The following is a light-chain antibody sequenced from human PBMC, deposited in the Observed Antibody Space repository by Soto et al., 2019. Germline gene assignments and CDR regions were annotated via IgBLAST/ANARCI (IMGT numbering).Light chain of an antibody. CDR1: QSVGSDY. V-gene: IGKV3-20*01. J-gene: IGKJ1*01. CDR2: GAS. Sequence: EIVLTQSPGTLSLSPGERATLSCRASQSVGSDYLAWYQQKPGQAPRILIFGASGRATGIPDRFSGSGSGTDFTLTISRLEPEDFAFYYWQQYGSLSWTFGQGTKVEIK. CDR3: QQYGSLSWT.